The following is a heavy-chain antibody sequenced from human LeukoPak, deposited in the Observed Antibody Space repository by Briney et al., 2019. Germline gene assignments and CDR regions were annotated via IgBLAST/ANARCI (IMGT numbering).Heavy chain of an antibody. CDR1: GFTFSSYG. CDR2: ISGSGGST. CDR3: AKDFGSGYDWVWDY. D-gene: IGHD5-12*01. J-gene: IGHJ4*02. Sequence: GGSLRLSCAASGFTFSSYGMSWVRQAPGKGLEWVSAISGSGGSTYYADSVKGLFTISRDNSKNTLYLQMNSLRAEETAVYYCAKDFGSGYDWVWDYWGQGNLVTVSP. V-gene: IGHV3-23*01.